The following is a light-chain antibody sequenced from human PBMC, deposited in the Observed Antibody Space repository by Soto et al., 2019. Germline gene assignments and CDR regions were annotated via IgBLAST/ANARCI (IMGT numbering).Light chain of an antibody. CDR1: QTVSTNY. J-gene: IGKJ1*01. CDR2: DAS. V-gene: IGKV3-20*01. Sequence: EIVLTRSPGTLSLSPMEIATLRCRASQTVSTNYLAWYQQKPGQAPRLLIFDASTRATGIPDRFTGSGSGTDFTLTISRLEPEDFAVYYCQLYGASPKTFGQGTKVDIK. CDR3: QLYGASPKT.